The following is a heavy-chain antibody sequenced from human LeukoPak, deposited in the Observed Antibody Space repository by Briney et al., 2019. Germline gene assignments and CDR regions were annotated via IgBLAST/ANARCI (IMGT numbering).Heavy chain of an antibody. D-gene: IGHD5-12*01. J-gene: IGHJ6*03. Sequence: PGGPLRLSCAASGFTFDDYAMHWVRQAPGKGLEWVSGISRNSGSIGYAASVKGRFTISRDNAKNSLYLQMNSLRAEDMALYYCAKNGGYDLQDYYMDVWGKGTTVTVSS. CDR2: ISRNSGSI. CDR1: GFTFDDYA. V-gene: IGHV3-9*03. CDR3: AKNGGYDLQDYYMDV.